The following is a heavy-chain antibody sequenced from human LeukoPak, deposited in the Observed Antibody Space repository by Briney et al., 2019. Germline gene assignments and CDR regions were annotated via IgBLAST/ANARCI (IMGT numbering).Heavy chain of an antibody. V-gene: IGHV1-3*01. J-gene: IGHJ6*02. CDR3: ARVVTRLRERDYYYDLDV. CDR2: INAVNGNT. D-gene: IGHD5-24*01. CDR1: GYTFTNYI. Sequence: VSVKVSCKASGYTFTNYIIHWVRQAPGQGLEWMGWINAVNGNTEYSQKFQGRVTNTRDTSASTAYMDLSSLRSGDTAVYYCARVVTRLRERDYYYDLDVWGQGTTVTVSS.